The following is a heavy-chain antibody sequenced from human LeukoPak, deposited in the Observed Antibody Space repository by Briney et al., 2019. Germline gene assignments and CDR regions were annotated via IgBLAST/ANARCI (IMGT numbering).Heavy chain of an antibody. CDR3: ARGPRDGSGSYYFDY. J-gene: IGHJ4*02. CDR1: GFTFSSYG. V-gene: IGHV3-33*01. CDR2: IWYDGSNK. Sequence: GRSLRLSCAASGFTFSSYGMHWVRQAPGKGLECVAVIWYDGSNKYYADSVKGRFTISRDNSKNTLYLQMNCLRAEDTAVYYCARGPRDGSGSYYFDYWGQGTLVTVSS. D-gene: IGHD3-10*01.